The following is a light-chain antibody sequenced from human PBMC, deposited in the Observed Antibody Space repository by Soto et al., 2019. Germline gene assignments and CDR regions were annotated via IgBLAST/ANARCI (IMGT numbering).Light chain of an antibody. V-gene: IGKV1-5*03. CDR2: KSS. J-gene: IGKJ1*01. CDR3: QQYSTYPWT. Sequence: DIQMTQSPSTLSASVGDRVTITCRASQTISTLLAWYQQRPGKAPNLLIYKSSSLESGVPSRFSGSGSGTECTLTISSLQHDDFATYFCQQYSTYPWTFGQGTKVEVK. CDR1: QTISTL.